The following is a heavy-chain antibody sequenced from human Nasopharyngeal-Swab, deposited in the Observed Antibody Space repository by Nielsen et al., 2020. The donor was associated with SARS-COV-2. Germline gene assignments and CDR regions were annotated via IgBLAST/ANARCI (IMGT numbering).Heavy chain of an antibody. J-gene: IGHJ4*02. CDR3: AREWERPYYFDY. D-gene: IGHD1-26*01. CDR2: INSDGSDT. V-gene: IGHV3-74*01. Sequence: GESLKISCVASGFTFNRYRLHWVRQVPGKGLQWVSRINSDGSDTRYAESVKGRFTASRDTAKSTLYLQLNSVRAEDTGVYFCAREWERPYYFDYWGQGVLVTVSS. CDR1: GFTFNRYR.